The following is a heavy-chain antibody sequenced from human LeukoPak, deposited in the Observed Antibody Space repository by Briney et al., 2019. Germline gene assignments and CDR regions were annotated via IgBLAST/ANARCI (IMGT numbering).Heavy chain of an antibody. CDR1: GFTFSSYW. D-gene: IGHD3-16*01. CDR3: ARDRTFAS. J-gene: IGHJ4*02. CDR2: IKQDGSEK. Sequence: GGSLRPSCAASGFTFSSYWMTWVRQAPGRGLEWVASIKQDGSEKYYVDSVKGRFTISRDNAKNSLYLQMNSLRAEDTAVYYCARDRTFASWGQGTLVTVSS. V-gene: IGHV3-7*01.